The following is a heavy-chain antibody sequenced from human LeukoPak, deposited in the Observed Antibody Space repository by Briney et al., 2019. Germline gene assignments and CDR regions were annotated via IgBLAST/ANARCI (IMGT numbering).Heavy chain of an antibody. CDR2: ISGTGDRT. V-gene: IGHV3-23*01. J-gene: IGHJ5*02. Sequence: GGSLRLSCAASGFTFSSSGMIWVRQAPGKGLEWVSAISGTGDRTYHADSVKGRFTISRDSSKNTLYLHMNSLRAEDTAVYYCAKGYYASGSYGWFDPWGQGTLVTVSS. CDR3: AKGYYASGSYGWFDP. CDR1: GFTFSSSG. D-gene: IGHD3-10*01.